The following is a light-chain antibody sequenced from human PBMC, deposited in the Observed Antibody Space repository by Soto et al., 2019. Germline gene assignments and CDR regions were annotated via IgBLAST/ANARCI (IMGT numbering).Light chain of an antibody. CDR3: RQYFNTVLT. V-gene: IGKV4-1*01. Sequence: DIVMTQSPDSLAVSLGERATINCKSSQNVLYSSNNKNYLAWFQQKPGQPPKLLIYWASTRASGGTDRFSGSGAWRGFIHAISSLQAEDAAVYYCRQYFNTVLTFGGGTKVEIK. J-gene: IGKJ4*01. CDR1: QNVLYSSNNKNY. CDR2: WAS.